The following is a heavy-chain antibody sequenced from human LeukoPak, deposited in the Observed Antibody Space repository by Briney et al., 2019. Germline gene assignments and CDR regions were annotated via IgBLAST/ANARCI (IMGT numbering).Heavy chain of an antibody. CDR3: AKDRGGTMVRGVYYHYGMDD. CDR2: ISYDGSEK. CDR1: GFAFRTYG. D-gene: IGHD3-10*01. J-gene: IGHJ6*02. Sequence: GGSLRLSCAASGFAFRTYGMHWVRQAPGKGLEWVAVISYDGSEKHNADSVKGRFTISRDNSKNMLYLEMNSLRTEDTAVYYCAKDRGGTMVRGVYYHYGMDDWGQGTTVTVSS. V-gene: IGHV3-30*18.